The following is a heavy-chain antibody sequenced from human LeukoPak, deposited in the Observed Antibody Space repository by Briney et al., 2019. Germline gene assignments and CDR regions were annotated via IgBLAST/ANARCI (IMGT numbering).Heavy chain of an antibody. J-gene: IGHJ4*02. CDR2: ISSSSSYI. Sequence: KPGGSLRLSCAASGFTFSSYSMNWVRQAPGKGLEWVSSISSSSSYIYYADSVKGRFTISRDNAKNSLYLQMNSLRAEDTAVYYCARAVQYQGEGMSFDYWGQGTLVTVSS. CDR3: ARAVQYQGEGMSFDY. CDR1: GFTFSSYS. D-gene: IGHD2-2*02. V-gene: IGHV3-21*01.